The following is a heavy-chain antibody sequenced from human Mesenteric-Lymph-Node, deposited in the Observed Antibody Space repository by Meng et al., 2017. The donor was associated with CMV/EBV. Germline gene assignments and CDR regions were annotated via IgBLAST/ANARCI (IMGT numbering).Heavy chain of an antibody. CDR3: ARGGVAGHHGFDP. J-gene: IGHJ5*02. CDR2: IFHSGST. CDR1: GGSVSSGASY. V-gene: IGHV4-61*08. Sequence: SETLSLTCTVSGGSVSSGASYWSWIRQPPGKGLEWIGYIFHSGSTNYSPSLKSRVTISVDTSKNQFSLKLTSVTAADTAVYYCARGGVAGHHGFDPWGQGTLVTVSS. D-gene: IGHD6-19*01.